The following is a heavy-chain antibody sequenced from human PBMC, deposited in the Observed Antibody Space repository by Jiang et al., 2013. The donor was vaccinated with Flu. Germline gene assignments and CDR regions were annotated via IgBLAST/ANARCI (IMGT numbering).Heavy chain of an antibody. V-gene: IGHV3-33*01. CDR3: ARDRLGLPKYYYDSSGYFSPKEADY. CDR2: IWYDGSNK. Sequence: LLESGGGVVQPGRSLRLSCAASGFTFSSYGMHWVRQAPGKGLEWVAVIWYDGSNKYYADSVKGRFTISRDNSKNTLYLQMNSLRAEDTAVYYCARDRLGLPKYYYDSSGYFSPKEADYWGQGTLVTVSS. CDR1: GFTFSSYG. D-gene: IGHD3-22*01. J-gene: IGHJ4*02.